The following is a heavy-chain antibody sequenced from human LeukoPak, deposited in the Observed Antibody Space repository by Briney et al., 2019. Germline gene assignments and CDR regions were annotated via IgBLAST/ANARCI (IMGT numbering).Heavy chain of an antibody. D-gene: IGHD3-22*01. CDR2: LRYDGSSK. J-gene: IGHJ3*02. Sequence: GGSLRLSCAVSGFTFSNYGMHWVRQAPGKGLEWVAFLRYDGSSKYYADSVKGRFTISRDISKNTLFLHMDSLRDDDTAVYYCAKFRGYDTSCYDPGDGVDIWGQGTMVTVFS. CDR3: AKFRGYDTSCYDPGDGVDI. V-gene: IGHV3-30*02. CDR1: GFTFSNYG.